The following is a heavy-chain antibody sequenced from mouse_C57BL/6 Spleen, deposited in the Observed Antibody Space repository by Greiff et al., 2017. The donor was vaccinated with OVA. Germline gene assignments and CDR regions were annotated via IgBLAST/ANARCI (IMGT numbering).Heavy chain of an antibody. Sequence: VQRVESGAELVKPGASVKMSCKASGYTFTTYPIEWMKQNHGKSLEWIGNFHPYNDDTKYNEKFKGKATLTVEKSSSTVYLELSRLTSDDSAVYYCARSYDYERGWFAYWGQGTLVTVSA. CDR2: FHPYNDDT. V-gene: IGHV1-47*01. J-gene: IGHJ3*01. CDR1: GYTFTTYP. D-gene: IGHD2-4*01. CDR3: ARSYDYERGWFAY.